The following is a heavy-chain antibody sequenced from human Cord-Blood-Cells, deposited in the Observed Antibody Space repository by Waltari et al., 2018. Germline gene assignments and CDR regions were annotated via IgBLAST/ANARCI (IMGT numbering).Heavy chain of an antibody. J-gene: IGHJ4*02. CDR3: AKDPLGYSYGYYFDY. D-gene: IGHD5-18*01. V-gene: IGHV3-23*01. CDR1: GFTFSSSA. CDR2: ISGSGGST. Sequence: EVQLLESGGGLVQPGGSLRLSCAASGFTFSSSAMSLVRQAPGKGLEWVSAISGSGGSTYYADSVKGRFTISRDNSKNTLYLQMNSLRAEDTAVYYCAKDPLGYSYGYYFDYWGQGTLVTVSS.